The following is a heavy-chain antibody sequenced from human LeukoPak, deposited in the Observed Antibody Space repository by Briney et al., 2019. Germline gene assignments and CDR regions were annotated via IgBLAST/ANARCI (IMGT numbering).Heavy chain of an antibody. CDR3: AKDQATFGIYDYGMDV. CDR2: ISSDGTYT. CDR1: GFTFSSHL. V-gene: IGHV3-74*01. J-gene: IGHJ6*02. D-gene: IGHD3-3*01. Sequence: GGSLRLSCAASGFTFSSHLMHWVRQAPGKGLVWVSRISSDGTYTNYADSARGRFTISRDNAKKSLYLQMNSLRDEDTALYYCAKDQATFGIYDYGMDVWGQGTKVTVSS.